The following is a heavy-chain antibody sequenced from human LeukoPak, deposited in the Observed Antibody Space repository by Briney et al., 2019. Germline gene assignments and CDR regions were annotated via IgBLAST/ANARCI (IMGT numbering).Heavy chain of an antibody. D-gene: IGHD3-22*01. V-gene: IGHV4-59*01. CDR1: GGSISSYY. J-gene: IGHJ2*01. Sequence: SETLSLTCTVSGGSISSYYWSWIRQPPGKGLEWIGYIYYSGSTNYNPSLKSRVTISVETSKNQFSLKLSSVTAADTAVYYCARRVNYDTSAQGWYFDLWGRGTLLTVSS. CDR2: IYYSGST. CDR3: ARRVNYDTSAQGWYFDL.